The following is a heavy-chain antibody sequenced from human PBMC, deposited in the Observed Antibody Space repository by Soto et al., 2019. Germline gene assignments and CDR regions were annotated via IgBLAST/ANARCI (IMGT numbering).Heavy chain of an antibody. CDR2: IWYDGSNK. Sequence: PGGSLRLSCAASGFTFSSYGMHWVRQAPGKGLEWVAVIWYDGSNKYYADSVKGRFTISRDNSKNTLYLQMNSLRAEDTAVYYCGRREDWGRSDYYGMDVWGQGTTVTVSS. J-gene: IGHJ6*02. V-gene: IGHV3-33*01. CDR1: GFTFSSYG. D-gene: IGHD3-10*01. CDR3: GRREDWGRSDYYGMDV.